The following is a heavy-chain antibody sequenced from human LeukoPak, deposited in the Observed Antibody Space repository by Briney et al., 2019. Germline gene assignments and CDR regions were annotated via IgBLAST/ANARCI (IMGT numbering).Heavy chain of an antibody. CDR3: ARILSYYDFWSPLGYMDV. V-gene: IGHV3-74*01. CDR2: ISSDGNNI. CDR1: GFTFRDYW. J-gene: IGHJ6*03. D-gene: IGHD3-3*01. Sequence: GGSLRLSCAASGFTFRDYWMHWVRQVPGKGLVWVSRISSDGNNIQYADSVKGRFTISRDNAKNTLYLQMNSLRAEDTAVYYCARILSYYDFWSPLGYMDVWGKGTTVTVSS.